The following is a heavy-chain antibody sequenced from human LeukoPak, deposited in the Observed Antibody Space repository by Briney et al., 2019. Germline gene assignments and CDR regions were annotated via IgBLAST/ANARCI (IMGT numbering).Heavy chain of an antibody. CDR2: IIPILGIA. CDR3: ARLARYYYDSSGYYIDY. CDR1: GGTFSSYA. J-gene: IGHJ4*02. D-gene: IGHD3-22*01. Sequence: SVKVSCKASGGTFSSYAISWVRQAPGQGLEWMGRIIPILGIANYAQRFQGRVTITADKSTSTAYMELSSLRSEDTAVYYCARLARYYYDSSGYYIDYWGQGTLVTVSS. V-gene: IGHV1-69*04.